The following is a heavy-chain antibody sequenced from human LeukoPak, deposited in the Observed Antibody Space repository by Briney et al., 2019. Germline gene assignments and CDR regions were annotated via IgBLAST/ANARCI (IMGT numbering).Heavy chain of an antibody. CDR2: IHYSGST. D-gene: IGHD5-12*01. CDR3: ARGLRISSDYPPDY. Sequence: PSETLSHTCTVSGGSISGYYWTWIRQPPGRGLEWIGYIHYSGSTNYNPSLKSRIAITVDTSKNQFSLRLSSVTAADTAVYYCARGLRISSDYPPDYWGQGTLVTVSS. CDR1: GGSISGYY. V-gene: IGHV4-59*08. J-gene: IGHJ4*02.